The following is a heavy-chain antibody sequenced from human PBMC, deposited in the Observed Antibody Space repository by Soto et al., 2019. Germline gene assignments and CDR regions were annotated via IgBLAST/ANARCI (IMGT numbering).Heavy chain of an antibody. V-gene: IGHV3-64*07. CDR1: GFTFSSYA. CDR3: ASAHNDGYYDY. J-gene: IGHJ4*02. Sequence: EVQLVESGGGLVQPGGSLRLSCAASGFTFSSYAMHWVRQAPGKGLEYVSAITNNGRSTYYADSVKGRFTISRDNFKNTLYLQMGSLRPVDMAVYYCASAHNDGYYDYWGQGTLVTVSS. D-gene: IGHD1-1*01. CDR2: ITNNGRST.